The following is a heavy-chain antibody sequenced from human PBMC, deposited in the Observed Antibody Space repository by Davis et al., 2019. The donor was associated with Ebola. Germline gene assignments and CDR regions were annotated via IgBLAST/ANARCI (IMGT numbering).Heavy chain of an antibody. CDR1: GFTFSSSA. CDR2: ISGYVGNS. Sequence: GESLKISCATSGFTFSSSAFNWVRQVPGKGLEWVSTISGYVGNSKYADSVKGRFTISRDNSKNTLYLQMSSLRAQDTAVYYCARGEDIVVVVAATHDYWGQGTLVTVSS. J-gene: IGHJ4*02. V-gene: IGHV3-23*01. D-gene: IGHD2-15*01. CDR3: ARGEDIVVVVAATHDY.